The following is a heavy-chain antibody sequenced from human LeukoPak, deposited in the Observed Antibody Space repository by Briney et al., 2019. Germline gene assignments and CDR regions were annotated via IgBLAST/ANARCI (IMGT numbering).Heavy chain of an antibody. V-gene: IGHV3-7*01. CDR3: ARKTDSGGQGDY. J-gene: IGHJ4*02. CDR2: IKQDGSEK. Sequence: GGSLRLSCAASGFTFSSYWMTWVRQAPGKGLEWVANIKQDGSEKYYVDSVKGRFTISRDNSKNTLYLQMNSLRAEDTAVYYCARKTDSGGQGDYWGPGTLVTVSS. CDR1: GFTFSSYW. D-gene: IGHD3-22*01.